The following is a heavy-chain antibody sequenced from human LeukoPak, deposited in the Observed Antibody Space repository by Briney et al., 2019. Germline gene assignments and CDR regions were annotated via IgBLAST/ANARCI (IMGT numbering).Heavy chain of an antibody. CDR1: GFTVSNIY. J-gene: IGHJ4*02. Sequence: GGSLRLSCAASGFTVSNIYMSWVRQAPGKGLEWVSMIYVGGSTFYAGSVKGRFTISRDNSKNTLYLQMDSLRAEDTAIHYCTRAALNDYAANWGQGSLVTVSS. D-gene: IGHD4-17*01. CDR2: IYVGGST. V-gene: IGHV3-53*01. CDR3: TRAALNDYAAN.